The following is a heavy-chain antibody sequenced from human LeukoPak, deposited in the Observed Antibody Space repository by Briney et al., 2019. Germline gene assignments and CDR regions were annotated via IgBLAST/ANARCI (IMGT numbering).Heavy chain of an antibody. CDR2: IGISTSTI. CDR1: GFTFSTYS. Sequence: PGESLRLSCAAAGFTFSTYSMNWVRQAPGKGLEWASYIGISTSTIYYADSVKGRFTISRDNAKNSLYLQMNSLRAEDTALYYCAKALRSDYGDYVDAFDIWGQGTMVTVSS. CDR3: AKALRSDYGDYVDAFDI. D-gene: IGHD4-17*01. V-gene: IGHV3-48*04. J-gene: IGHJ3*02.